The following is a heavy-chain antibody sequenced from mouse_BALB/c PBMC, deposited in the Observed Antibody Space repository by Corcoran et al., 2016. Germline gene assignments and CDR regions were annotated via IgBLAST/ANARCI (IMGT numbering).Heavy chain of an antibody. D-gene: IGHD3-1*01. CDR3: ARGGAARASPFAY. CDR2: INTYTGEP. J-gene: IGHJ3*01. V-gene: IGHV9-3-1*01. CDR1: GYTFTNYG. Sequence: QIQLVQSGPELKKPGETVKISCKASGYTFTNYGMNWVKQAPGKGLKWMGWINTYTGEPTYADDFKGRFAFSLETSASTAYLQINNLKNEDTATYFCARGGAARASPFAYWGQGTLVTVSA.